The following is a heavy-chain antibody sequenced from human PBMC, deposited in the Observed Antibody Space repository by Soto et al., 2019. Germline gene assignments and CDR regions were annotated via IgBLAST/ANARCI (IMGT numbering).Heavy chain of an antibody. J-gene: IGHJ4*02. D-gene: IGHD4-17*01. CDR1: GGSISSYY. CDR3: ARGGDEYGDLPFDY. V-gene: IGHV4-59*01. CDR2: IYYSGST. Sequence: SETLSLTCTVSGGSISSYYWSWIRQPPGKGLEWIGYIYYSGSTNYNPSLKSRVTISVDTSKNQFSLKLSSVTAADTAVYYCARGGDEYGDLPFDYWGQGTLVTVSS.